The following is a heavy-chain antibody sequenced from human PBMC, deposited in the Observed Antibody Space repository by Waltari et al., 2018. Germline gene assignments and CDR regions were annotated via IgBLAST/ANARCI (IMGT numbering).Heavy chain of an antibody. CDR1: SGAISSSGYY. Sequence: QLQLQESGPGLVKPSETLSLTCTVSSGAISSSGYYWGWIRQPPGKGLELMGSIYYSGNTDYNPSLKNRVTISVDTSKNQFSLKVTSVTAADTAVYYCAKVWKNYRTDYWGQGTLVTVSS. V-gene: IGHV4-39*07. CDR2: IYYSGNT. CDR3: AKVWKNYRTDY. J-gene: IGHJ4*02. D-gene: IGHD3-16*02.